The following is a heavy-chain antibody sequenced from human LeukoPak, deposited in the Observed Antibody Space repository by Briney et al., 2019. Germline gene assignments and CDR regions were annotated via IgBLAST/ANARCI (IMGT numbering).Heavy chain of an antibody. CDR3: AKDHSGWGRFDY. D-gene: IGHD6-19*01. CDR1: GFTFSSYD. J-gene: IGHJ4*02. V-gene: IGHV3-23*01. CDR2: INGNGRLI. Sequence: GGSLRLSCAASGFTFSSYDMNWLRQAPGKGLEWVSRINGNGRLIDYSDSVKGRFLVSRDNSKNTMHLQMDSLRAEDTAIYYSAKDHSGWGRFDYWGQGTLVTVSS.